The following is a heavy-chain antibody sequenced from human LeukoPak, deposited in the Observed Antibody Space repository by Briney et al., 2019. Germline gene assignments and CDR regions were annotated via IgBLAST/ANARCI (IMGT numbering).Heavy chain of an antibody. CDR1: GGSIRSYY. Sequence: PSETLSLTCTVSGGSIRSYYWSWIRQPPGKGLEWLGYIYYSGSTNYNPSLKSRVNISVDTSKNQFSLKLSSVTAADTAVYYCARAYSGYGQIDYWGQGTLVTVSS. D-gene: IGHD5-12*01. V-gene: IGHV4-59*01. CDR3: ARAYSGYGQIDY. J-gene: IGHJ4*02. CDR2: IYYSGST.